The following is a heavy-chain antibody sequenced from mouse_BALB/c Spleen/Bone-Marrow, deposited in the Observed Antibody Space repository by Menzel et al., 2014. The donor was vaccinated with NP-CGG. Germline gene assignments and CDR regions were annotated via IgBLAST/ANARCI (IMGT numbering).Heavy chain of an antibody. J-gene: IGHJ3*02. Sequence: LEESGGRLVTPGTPLTLTCTVSGIDLNNYAINWVRQAPGKGLEWIGYIWPTGTTYYASWAKGRFTISKTSTTVDLRMTSPTTEDTATYFCAKPDYAGAGYVGYGDLWGQGTLVTVS. CDR1: GIDLNNYA. D-gene: IGHD2-3*01. CDR2: IWPTGTT. CDR3: AKPDYAGAGYVGYGDL. V-gene: IGHV5-6-5*01.